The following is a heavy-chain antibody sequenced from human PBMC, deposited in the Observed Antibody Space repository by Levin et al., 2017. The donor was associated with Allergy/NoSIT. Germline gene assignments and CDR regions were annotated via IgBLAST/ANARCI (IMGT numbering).Heavy chain of an antibody. CDR3: ASGTVSAPGTDY. D-gene: IGHD6-13*01. J-gene: IGHJ4*02. Sequence: SCAASGFTFSGYWMTWVRQAPGNFLDWVSPLPPSFLSPSPFDSVKGRFTISRDNAENSVYLQLNSLRAEDTAVYYCASGTVSAPGTDYWGQGTLVTVSS. CDR2: LPPSFLSP. CDR1: GFTFSGYW. V-gene: IGHV3-7*01.